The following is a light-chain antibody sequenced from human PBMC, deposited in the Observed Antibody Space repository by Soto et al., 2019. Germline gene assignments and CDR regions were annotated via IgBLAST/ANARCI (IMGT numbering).Light chain of an antibody. CDR2: KTS. J-gene: IGKJ1*01. CDR3: QQYKDYWT. Sequence: DIQLTQYPSSVSASVGDRVNITCRASQNINGWLAWYQRKPGKAPKLLIHKTSNLESGVPLRFSGSGSGTEFTLTISSLQPDDFATYYCQQYKDYWTFGQGTTVEIK. CDR1: QNINGW. V-gene: IGKV1-5*03.